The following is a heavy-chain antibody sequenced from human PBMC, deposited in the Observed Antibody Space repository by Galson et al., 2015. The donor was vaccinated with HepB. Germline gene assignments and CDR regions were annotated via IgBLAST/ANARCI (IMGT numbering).Heavy chain of an antibody. D-gene: IGHD3-9*01. V-gene: IGHV1-46*01. CDR3: AREGYDILTGGGYGMDV. CDR2: INPSGGST. CDR1: GYTFTSYY. J-gene: IGHJ6*02. Sequence: SVKVSCKASGYTFTSYYMHWVRQAPGQGLEWMGIINPSGGSTSYAQKFQGRVTMTRDTSTSTVYMGLSSLRSEDTAVYYCAREGYDILTGGGYGMDVWGQGTTATVSS.